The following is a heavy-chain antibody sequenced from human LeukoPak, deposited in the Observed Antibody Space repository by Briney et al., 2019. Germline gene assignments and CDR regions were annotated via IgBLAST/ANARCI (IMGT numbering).Heavy chain of an antibody. CDR2: ISSSSSTI. D-gene: IGHD2-15*01. J-gene: IGHJ4*02. V-gene: IGHV3-48*01. CDR3: ARGVGTYDY. CDR1: GGTFSSYS. Sequence: QPGGSLRLSCAASGGTFSSYSMNWVRQAPGKGLEGVSYISSSSSTIYYADSVKGRFTISRDNAKNSLYLQMNSLRAEDRAVYYCARGVGTYDYWGQGTLVTVSS.